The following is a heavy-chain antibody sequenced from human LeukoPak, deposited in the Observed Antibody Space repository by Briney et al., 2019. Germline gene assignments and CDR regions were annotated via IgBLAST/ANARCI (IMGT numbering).Heavy chain of an antibody. CDR2: IYSGGST. J-gene: IGHJ4*02. CDR1: GFIVSGNY. CDR3: AREGGGEYCSSTSCYKVPFDY. D-gene: IGHD2-2*02. V-gene: IGHV3-53*01. Sequence: GGFLRLSCAASGFIVSGNYMCWVRQAPGKGLEWVSVIYSGGSTYYVDSVKGRFTISRDNAKSSLYLQMNSLRAEDTAVYYCAREGGGEYCSSTSCYKVPFDYWGQGTLVTVSS.